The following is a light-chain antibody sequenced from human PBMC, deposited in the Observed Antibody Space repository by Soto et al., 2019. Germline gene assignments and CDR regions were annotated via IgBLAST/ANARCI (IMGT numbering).Light chain of an antibody. CDR3: QQYYSTPPYT. Sequence: DIVMTQSPDSLAVSLGERATINCKSSQSLLYSSNNKNYLAWYQQKPGQPPKLLIYWASTRESGVPDRFSGSGSGTDFTLTISSLQAEDVAVYYCQQYYSTPPYTFGQGTKLEIK. J-gene: IGKJ2*01. CDR1: QSLLYSSNNKNY. V-gene: IGKV4-1*01. CDR2: WAS.